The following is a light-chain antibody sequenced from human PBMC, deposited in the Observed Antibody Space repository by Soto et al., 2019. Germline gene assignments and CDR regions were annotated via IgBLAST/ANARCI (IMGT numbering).Light chain of an antibody. CDR2: GAS. Sequence: DIQMTQSPSTLSASVGDRVTITCRASQTISSWLAWYQQKPGKAPKRLIYGASSLESGVPSRFSGSGSGTEFTLTISSLQPDDFATYYCQQYSTFGPGTKVDIK. V-gene: IGKV1-5*01. CDR1: QTISSW. J-gene: IGKJ3*01. CDR3: QQYST.